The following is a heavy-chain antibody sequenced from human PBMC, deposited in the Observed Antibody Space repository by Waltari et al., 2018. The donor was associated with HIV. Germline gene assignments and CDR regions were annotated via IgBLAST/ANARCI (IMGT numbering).Heavy chain of an antibody. J-gene: IGHJ6*02. D-gene: IGHD3-10*01. CDR1: GYTLPELS. V-gene: IGHV1-24*01. CDR2: CDPEDDET. CDR3: ATDFSGMVRAYSYYSLDV. Sequence: QVQLVQSGAEVKKPGASVKVSCKVSGYTLPELSMHWVRQAPGKGLEWMRNCDPEDDETIYAQKFQGRITMTEDTSSDTAYMELSSLTSGDTAVYYCATDFSGMVRAYSYYSLDVWGQGTTVTVSS.